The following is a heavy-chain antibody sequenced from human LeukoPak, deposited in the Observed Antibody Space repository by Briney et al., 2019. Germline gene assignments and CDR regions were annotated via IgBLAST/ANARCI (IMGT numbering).Heavy chain of an antibody. CDR1: GYTFTSYD. Sequence: ASVKVSCQASGYTFTSYDINWVRQATGQGLEWMGWMYPNSANTGYAQNFQGRVTMTRNTSISTAYMELSSLRSEDTAVYYCAIRFSRGSGSAIDYWGQGTLVTVSS. CDR2: MYPNSANT. D-gene: IGHD3-10*01. J-gene: IGHJ4*02. V-gene: IGHV1-8*01. CDR3: AIRFSRGSGSAIDY.